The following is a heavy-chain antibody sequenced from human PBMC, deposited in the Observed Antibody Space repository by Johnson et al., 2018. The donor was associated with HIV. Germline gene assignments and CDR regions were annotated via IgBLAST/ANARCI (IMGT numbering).Heavy chain of an antibody. D-gene: IGHD2-2*01. CDR1: GFTFSSYA. J-gene: IGHJ3*01. CDR2: IHSGGNT. Sequence: VQLVESGGGLVQPGGSLRLSCAASGFTFSSYAMHWVRQAPGKGLEWVSVIHSGGNTFYADSVQGRFTISRDKSKKTLNLQMNSLRGDDTAVYYCARAAIGVLPAGAFDVWGRGTMVTVSS. V-gene: IGHV3-66*02. CDR3: ARAAIGVLPAGAFDV.